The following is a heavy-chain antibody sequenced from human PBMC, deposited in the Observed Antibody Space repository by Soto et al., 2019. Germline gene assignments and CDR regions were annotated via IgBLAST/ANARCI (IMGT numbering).Heavy chain of an antibody. D-gene: IGHD4-17*01. V-gene: IGHV1-58*01. CDR1: GFTFTSSA. CDR3: AADPLPGCDYVLYYYYGMDV. CDR2: IVVSSGNT. Sequence: SVKVSCKASGFTFTSSAVQWVRQARGQRLEWIGWIVVSSGNTNYAHKFQERVTITRDMHTSTAYMKLSSLRSEDTAVYYCAADPLPGCDYVLYYYYGMDVWGQGTTVTVSS. J-gene: IGHJ6*02.